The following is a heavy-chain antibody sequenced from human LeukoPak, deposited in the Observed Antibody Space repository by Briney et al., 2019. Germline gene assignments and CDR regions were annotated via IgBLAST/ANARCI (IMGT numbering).Heavy chain of an antibody. CDR3: ARGFCSSIDCYNDAFDF. D-gene: IGHD2-2*02. J-gene: IGHJ3*01. V-gene: IGHV4-38-2*01. CDR1: GYSISSGFY. CDR2: IYGGGNT. Sequence: SETLSLTCAVSGYSISSGFYWVWIRQSPGKGLEGLASIYGGGNTYYNPALKNRLTISLDTSKNHFSVNLTSVTAADTAVYYCARGFCSSIDCYNDAFDFWGQGTMVTVSS.